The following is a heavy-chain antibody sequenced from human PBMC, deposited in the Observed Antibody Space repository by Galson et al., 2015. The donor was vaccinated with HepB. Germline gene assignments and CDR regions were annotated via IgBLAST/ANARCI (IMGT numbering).Heavy chain of an antibody. V-gene: IGHV3-15*01. CDR1: GFTFSNAW. CDR2: IKSKTDGGTT. Sequence: SLRLSCAASGFTFSNAWMSWVRQAPGKGLEWVGRIKSKTDGGTTDYAAPVKGRFTISRDDSKNTLYLQMNSLKTEDTAVYYCTTQGYIAVAKMRKDAFDIWGQGTMVTVSS. J-gene: IGHJ3*02. D-gene: IGHD6-19*01. CDR3: TTQGYIAVAKMRKDAFDI.